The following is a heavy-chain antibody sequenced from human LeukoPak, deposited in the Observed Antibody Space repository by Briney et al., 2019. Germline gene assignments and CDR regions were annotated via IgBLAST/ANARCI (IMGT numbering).Heavy chain of an antibody. CDR2: IRYDGSNK. Sequence: GGSLRLSCAASGFTFSSYGMRWVRQAPGKGLEWVAFIRYDGSNKYYADSVKGRFTISRDNSKNTLYLQMNSLRAEDTAVYYCAKDYYDSSGYLDYYFDYWGQGTLVTVSS. CDR3: AKDYYDSSGYLDYYFDY. D-gene: IGHD3-22*01. CDR1: GFTFSSYG. J-gene: IGHJ4*02. V-gene: IGHV3-30*02.